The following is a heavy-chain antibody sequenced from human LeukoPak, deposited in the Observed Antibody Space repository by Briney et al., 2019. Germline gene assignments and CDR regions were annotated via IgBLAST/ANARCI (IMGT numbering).Heavy chain of an antibody. CDR3: AGNDFYYFDY. V-gene: IGHV4-39*01. D-gene: IGHD1-1*01. Sequence: SETLSLTCTVSGGSISSSNYYWGWIRQPPGKGLEWIGAIYYSGATYNNPSLKSRVTISVDTSKNEVSLKLSSVTVADTAVYYCAGNDFYYFDYWGQGTLVTVSS. CDR2: IYYSGAT. CDR1: GGSISSSNYY. J-gene: IGHJ4*02.